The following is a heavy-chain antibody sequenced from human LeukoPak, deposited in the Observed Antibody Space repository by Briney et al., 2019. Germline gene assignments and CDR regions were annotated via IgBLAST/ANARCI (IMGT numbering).Heavy chain of an antibody. D-gene: IGHD3-3*01. CDR3: ARAWRIRFLEWFTPFDY. CDR2: IYYSGST. Sequence: SETLSLTCAVYGGSFSGYYWSWIRQPPGKGLEWIGSIYYSGSTYYNPSLKSRVTISVDTSKNQFSLKLSSVTAADTAVYYCARAWRIRFLEWFTPFDYWGQGTLVTVSS. V-gene: IGHV4-34*01. J-gene: IGHJ4*02. CDR1: GGSFSGYY.